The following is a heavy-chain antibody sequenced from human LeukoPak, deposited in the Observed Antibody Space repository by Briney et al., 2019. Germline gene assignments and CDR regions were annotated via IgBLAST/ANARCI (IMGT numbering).Heavy chain of an antibody. D-gene: IGHD6-13*01. CDR2: INPSGGST. CDR1: GYTFTNYY. Sequence: ASVKVSCKASGYTFTNYYMHWVRQAPGQGLEWMGIINPSGGSTSYAQKFQGRVTMTRDTSTSTVYMELSSLRSEDTAVYYCATWGSSSSPLPTMDVWGQGTTVTVSS. J-gene: IGHJ6*02. CDR3: ATWGSSSSPLPTMDV. V-gene: IGHV1-46*01.